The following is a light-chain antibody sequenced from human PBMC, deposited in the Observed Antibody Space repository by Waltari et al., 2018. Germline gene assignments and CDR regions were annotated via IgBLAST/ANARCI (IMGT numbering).Light chain of an antibody. Sequence: EIVMTQSPATLSVSPGERATLSCRASETIRSNLAWYQQKLGQAPRLLVYGASTRATGIPARFSGSGSGPEFTLTISSLQSEDFGVYYCQQYNDWPLTFGGGTKVEIK. CDR3: QQYNDWPLT. V-gene: IGKV3-15*01. CDR2: GAS. J-gene: IGKJ4*01. CDR1: ETIRSN.